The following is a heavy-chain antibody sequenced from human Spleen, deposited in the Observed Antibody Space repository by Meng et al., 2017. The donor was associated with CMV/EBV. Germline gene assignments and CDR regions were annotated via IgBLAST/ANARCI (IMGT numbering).Heavy chain of an antibody. CDR3: VRVSQYSNGTVGYYVLDV. D-gene: IGHD2/OR15-2a*01. J-gene: IGHJ6*02. V-gene: IGHV1-69*10. CDR2: IMPKYDIT. Sequence: SVKVSCKASGGSFNSNAISWVRQAPGQGLEWMGGIMPKYDITNYAQKFQGRVTTTVDKSKGTAYMELDSLTFEDAAVYYCVRVSQYSNGTVGYYVLDVWGQGTTVTVSS. CDR1: GGSFNSNA.